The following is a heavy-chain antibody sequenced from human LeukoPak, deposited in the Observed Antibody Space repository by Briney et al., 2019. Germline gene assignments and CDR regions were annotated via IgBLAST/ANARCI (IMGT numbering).Heavy chain of an antibody. CDR3: ATSSGYSSGRFDY. J-gene: IGHJ4*02. CDR1: GYTFTSYG. CDR2: ISAYNGNT. Sequence: GASVKVSCKASGYTFTSYGISWVRQAPGQGLEWMGWISAYNGNTNYAQKLQGRVTMTTDTSTSTAHMELRSLRSDDTAVYYCATSSGYSSGRFDYWGQGTLVTVSS. V-gene: IGHV1-18*01. D-gene: IGHD6-19*01.